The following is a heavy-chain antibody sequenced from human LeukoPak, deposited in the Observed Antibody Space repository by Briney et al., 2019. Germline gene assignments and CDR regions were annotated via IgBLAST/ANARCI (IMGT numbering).Heavy chain of an antibody. V-gene: IGHV4-38-2*02. CDR1: GFSIGSAYH. CDR2: VYHSGNT. CDR3: ARDRDSSTTYIPYYFDS. Sequence: SETLSLTCSVSGFSIGSAYHWAWIRQPPGGGLEWIASVYHSGNTYYNPSLKSRVLISADTSKNQFSLNLISVTAADTAVYYCARDRDSSTTYIPYYFDSWGQGTLVTVSS. D-gene: IGHD6-13*01. J-gene: IGHJ4*02.